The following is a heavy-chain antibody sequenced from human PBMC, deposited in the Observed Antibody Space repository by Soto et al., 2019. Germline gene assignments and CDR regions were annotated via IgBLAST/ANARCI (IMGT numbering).Heavy chain of an antibody. V-gene: IGHV3-30-3*01. CDR2: ISYDGSNK. CDR1: GFTFSSYA. CDR3: ARTDYYDSSGPDY. Sequence: QVQLVESGGGVVQPGRSLRLSCAASGFTFSSYAMHWVRQAPGKGLEWVAVISYDGSNKYYADSVKGRFTISRDNSKNTLYLQMNSLRAEDTAVYYCARTDYYDSSGPDYWGQGTLVTVSS. D-gene: IGHD3-22*01. J-gene: IGHJ4*02.